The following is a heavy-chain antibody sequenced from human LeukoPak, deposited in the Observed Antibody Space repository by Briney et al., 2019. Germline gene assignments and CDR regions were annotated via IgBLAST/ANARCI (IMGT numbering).Heavy chain of an antibody. CDR1: GYSFTSYW. D-gene: IGHD1-20*01. J-gene: IGHJ4*02. Sequence: GESLKISCKGSGYSFTSYWISWVRQMPGKGLEWMGTIDPSDSYTNYNPSFQGHVTISADKPINTAYLQWSSLKASDTAMYYCARRSGNWNPIDYWGQGTLVTVSS. V-gene: IGHV5-10-1*01. CDR3: ARRSGNWNPIDY. CDR2: IDPSDSYT.